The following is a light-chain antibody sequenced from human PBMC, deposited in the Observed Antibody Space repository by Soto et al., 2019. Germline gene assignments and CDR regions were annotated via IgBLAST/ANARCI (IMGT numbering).Light chain of an antibody. V-gene: IGLV2-14*01. J-gene: IGLJ1*01. Sequence: QSALTQPASVSGSPGQSITISCTGTSSDVGGYNYVSWYQQHPGKAPKLMIYDVSNRPSGVSSRFSGSKSDNTASLTISGLQSEDEADYYCSSYTSSSTNVFGTGTKLTVL. CDR2: DVS. CDR1: SSDVGGYNY. CDR3: SSYTSSSTNV.